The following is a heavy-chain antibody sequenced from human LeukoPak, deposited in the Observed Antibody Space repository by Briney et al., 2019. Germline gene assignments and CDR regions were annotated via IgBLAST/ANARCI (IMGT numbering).Heavy chain of an antibody. CDR1: GGSFSSGSYY. CDR2: IYYSGST. Sequence: PSETLSLTCTVSGGSFSSGSYYWSWIRQPPGKGLEWIGYIYYSGSTNYNPSLKSRVTISVDTSKNQFSLKLSSVTAADTAVYYCARDSSIPGAVAGPWGQGTLVTVSS. V-gene: IGHV4-61*01. CDR3: ARDSSIPGAVAGP. D-gene: IGHD6-19*01. J-gene: IGHJ5*02.